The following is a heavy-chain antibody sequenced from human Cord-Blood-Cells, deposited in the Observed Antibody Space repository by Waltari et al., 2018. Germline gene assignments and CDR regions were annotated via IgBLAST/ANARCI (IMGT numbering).Heavy chain of an antibody. CDR1: GYTFTGYY. CDR2: INPNSGGT. Sequence: QVQLVQSGAEVKKPGASVKVSCKASGYTFTGYYMHWVRQAPGQGLEWMGWINPNSGGTNYAQKFQGRVTMTRDTSISTAYMELSRLRSDDTAVYYCARVPLKTGTTVRYFDLWGRCTLVTVSS. CDR3: ARVPLKTGTTVRYFDL. D-gene: IGHD1-7*01. J-gene: IGHJ2*01. V-gene: IGHV1-2*02.